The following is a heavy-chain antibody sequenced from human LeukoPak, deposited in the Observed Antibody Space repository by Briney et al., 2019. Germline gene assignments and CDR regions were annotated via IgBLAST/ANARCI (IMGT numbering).Heavy chain of an antibody. Sequence: GGSLRLSCAASGFTFSSYAMSWVRQAPGKGLEWVSAISGSGGSTYYADSVKGRFTISRDNSKNTLYLQMISLRAEDTAVYYCAKYDYLWSNFDYWGQGTLVTVSS. CDR3: AKYDYLWSNFDY. CDR1: GFTFSSYA. CDR2: ISGSGGST. D-gene: IGHD3-10*01. V-gene: IGHV3-23*01. J-gene: IGHJ4*02.